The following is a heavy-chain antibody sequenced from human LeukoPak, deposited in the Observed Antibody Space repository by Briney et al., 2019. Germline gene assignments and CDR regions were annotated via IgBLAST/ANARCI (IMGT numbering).Heavy chain of an antibody. V-gene: IGHV4-34*01. CDR1: GGSFSGYY. J-gene: IGHJ4*02. D-gene: IGHD2-2*01. Sequence: IPSETLSLTCAVYGGSFSGYYWSWIRQPPGKGLEWIGEINHSGSTNYNPSLKSRVTISVDTSKNQFSLKLSSVTAADTAVYYCARVVPARGRSAADFDYWGQGTLVTVSS. CDR3: ARVVPARGRSAADFDY. CDR2: INHSGST.